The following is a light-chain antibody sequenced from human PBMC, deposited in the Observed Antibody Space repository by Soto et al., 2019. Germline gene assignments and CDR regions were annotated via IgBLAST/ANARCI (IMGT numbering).Light chain of an antibody. V-gene: IGLV7-46*01. CDR2: DTT. Sequence: QAVVTQEPSLAVSPGGTVTLTCGSSTGAVTSSHYPYWFQQKPGQAPRTLIYDTTNKHSWTPARFSGSLLGDKAALTLSGAHPEDEAEYYCLLSYSGARVFGGGTKVTVL. CDR1: TGAVTSSHY. J-gene: IGLJ3*02. CDR3: LLSYSGARV.